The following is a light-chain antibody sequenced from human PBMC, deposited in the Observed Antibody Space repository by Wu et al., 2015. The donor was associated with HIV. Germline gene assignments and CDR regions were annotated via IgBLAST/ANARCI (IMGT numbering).Light chain of an antibody. CDR3: QQYGSSLPYS. J-gene: IGKJ2*03. V-gene: IGKV3-20*01. CDR2: GAS. Sequence: EIVLTQSPGTLSLSPGEGATLSCRASQSVSSSYLAWYQQKPGQAPRLLIYGASSRATGIPDRFSGSGSGTDFTLTISRLEPEDFAVYYCQQYGSSLPYSFGQGTKLEIK. CDR1: QSVSSSY.